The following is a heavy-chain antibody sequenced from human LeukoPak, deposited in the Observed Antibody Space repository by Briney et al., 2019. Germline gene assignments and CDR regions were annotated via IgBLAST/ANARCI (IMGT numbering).Heavy chain of an antibody. Sequence: ASVKVSCKASGYTFTSYDINWVRQATGQGLEWMGWMNPNSGNTGYAQKFQGGVTMTRNTSISTAYMELRSLRSDDTAVYYCARLYSGSLGYFDYWGQGTLVTVSS. CDR1: GYTFTSYD. CDR3: ARLYSGSLGYFDY. J-gene: IGHJ4*02. V-gene: IGHV1-8*01. CDR2: MNPNSGNT. D-gene: IGHD1-26*01.